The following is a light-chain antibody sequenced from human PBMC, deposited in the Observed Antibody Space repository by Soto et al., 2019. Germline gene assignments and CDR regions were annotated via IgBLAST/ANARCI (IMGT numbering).Light chain of an antibody. J-gene: IGLJ1*01. CDR2: EVS. CDR1: SSDVVTYNL. CDR3: CSYAVSSTYV. V-gene: IGLV2-23*02. Sequence: QSALTQPASVSGSPGQSITISCTGTSSDVVTYNLVSWYQQYPGKAPKLMIYEVSKRPSGVSNRFSGYKSGNTASLAISGFQADDEADYYCCSYAVSSTYVFGFGTKLTVL.